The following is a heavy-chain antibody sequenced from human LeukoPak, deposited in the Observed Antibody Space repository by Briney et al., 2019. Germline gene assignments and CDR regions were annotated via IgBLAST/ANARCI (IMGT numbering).Heavy chain of an antibody. D-gene: IGHD5-12*01. CDR3: ARVVNSGYDLYYFDY. Sequence: GGSLRLSCAASGFTFSSYWMSWVRQAPGKGLEWVANIKQDGSEKSYVDSVKGRFTISRDNAKNPLYLQMNSLRAEDTAVYYCARVVNSGYDLYYFDYWGQGTLVTVSS. CDR2: IKQDGSEK. J-gene: IGHJ4*02. V-gene: IGHV3-7*05. CDR1: GFTFSSYW.